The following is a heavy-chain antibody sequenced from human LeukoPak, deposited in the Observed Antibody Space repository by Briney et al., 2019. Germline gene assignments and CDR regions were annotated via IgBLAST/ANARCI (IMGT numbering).Heavy chain of an antibody. CDR1: GFPLSSYS. CDR2: ISSSGSAI. Sequence: PGGSLRLSCAASGFPLSSYSINWVRQAPGKGLEWASYISSSGSAIYYVDSVKGRFTVPRDNAKNSLFLQMNSPRAEDTAVYYCVRVKGSYFDYWGQGALVTVSS. CDR3: VRVKGSYFDY. V-gene: IGHV3-48*01. D-gene: IGHD2-15*01. J-gene: IGHJ4*02.